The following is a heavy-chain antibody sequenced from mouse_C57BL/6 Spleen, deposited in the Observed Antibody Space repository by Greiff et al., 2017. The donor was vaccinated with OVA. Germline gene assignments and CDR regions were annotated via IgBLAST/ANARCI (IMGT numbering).Heavy chain of an antibody. CDR2: ILPGSGST. Sequence: QVQLQQSGAELMKPGASVKLSCKATGYTFTGYWIEWVKQRPGHGLEWIGEILPGSGSTNYNEKFKGKATLTADTSSNTAYMQLSSLTTEDSAIYYCAIPDGYYVEFAYWGQGTLVTVSA. D-gene: IGHD2-3*01. CDR3: AIPDGYYVEFAY. CDR1: GYTFTGYW. V-gene: IGHV1-9*01. J-gene: IGHJ3*01.